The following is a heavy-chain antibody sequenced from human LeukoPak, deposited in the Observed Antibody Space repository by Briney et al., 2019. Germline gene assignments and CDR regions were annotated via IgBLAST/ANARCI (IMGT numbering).Heavy chain of an antibody. J-gene: IGHJ6*03. V-gene: IGHV4-34*01. Sequence: PSETLSLTCAVYGGSFSGYYWSWIRQPPGKGLEWIGEINHSGSTNYNPSLKSRVTISVDTSKNQFSLKLSSVTTADTAVYYCARDTKFARVFGVVIHYYMDVWGKGTXVTXXS. CDR1: GGSFSGYY. CDR2: INHSGST. D-gene: IGHD3-3*01. CDR3: ARDTKFARVFGVVIHYYMDV.